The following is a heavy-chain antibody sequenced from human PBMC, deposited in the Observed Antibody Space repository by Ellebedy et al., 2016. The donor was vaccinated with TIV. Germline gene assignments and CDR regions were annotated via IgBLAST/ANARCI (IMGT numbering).Heavy chain of an antibody. D-gene: IGHD3-22*01. CDR2: IIPILGIA. CDR3: ASNSRDYDSSIFDY. CDR1: GGTFSSYA. J-gene: IGHJ4*02. Sequence: AASVKVSCKASGGTFSSYAISWVRQAPGQGLEWMGRIIPILGIANYAQKFQGRVTITADKSTSTAYMELSSLRSEDTAVYYCASNSRDYDSSIFDYWGQGTLVTVSS. V-gene: IGHV1-69*04.